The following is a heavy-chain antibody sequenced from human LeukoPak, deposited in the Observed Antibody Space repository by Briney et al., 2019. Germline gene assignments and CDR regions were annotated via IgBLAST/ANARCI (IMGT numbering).Heavy chain of an antibody. Sequence: SETLSLTCTVSGGSISSYYWSWIRQPPGKGLEWIGYIYYSGTTNYNPSLKSRVTISVDTSKNQFSLKLSSVTAADTAVYYCARGAGSGWYGGGFDYWGQGTLVTVSS. CDR2: IYYSGTT. CDR3: ARGAGSGWYGGGFDY. D-gene: IGHD6-19*01. V-gene: IGHV4-59*08. J-gene: IGHJ4*02. CDR1: GGSISSYY.